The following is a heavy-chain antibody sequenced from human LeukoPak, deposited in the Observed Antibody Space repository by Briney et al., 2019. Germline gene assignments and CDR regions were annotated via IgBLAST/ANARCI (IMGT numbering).Heavy chain of an antibody. CDR2: IYYSGST. CDR1: GGSISSHY. J-gene: IGHJ6*03. V-gene: IGHV4-59*11. CDR3: ARGRSITIFGVVTNYYMDV. D-gene: IGHD3-3*01. Sequence: PSETLSLSCTVSGGSISSHYWSWIRQPPGKGLEWIGYIYYSGSTNYNPSLKSRVTISVDTSKNQFSLKLSSVTAADTAVYYCARGRSITIFGVVTNYYMDVWGKGTTVTVSS.